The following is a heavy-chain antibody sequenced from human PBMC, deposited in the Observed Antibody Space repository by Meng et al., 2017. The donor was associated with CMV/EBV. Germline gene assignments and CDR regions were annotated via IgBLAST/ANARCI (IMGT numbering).Heavy chain of an antibody. V-gene: IGHV1-69*05. CDR1: GGTFSSYA. Sequence: SVKVSCKASGGTFSSYAISWVRQAPGQGLEWMGGIIPIFGTANYAQKFQGRVTITTDESTSTAYMELSSLRSEDTAVYYCARGHSTYYDFWSGYSIRLYYYYYGMDVWGQGTTVTVSS. D-gene: IGHD3-3*01. CDR2: IIPIFGTA. J-gene: IGHJ6*02. CDR3: ARGHSTYYDFWSGYSIRLYYYYYGMDV.